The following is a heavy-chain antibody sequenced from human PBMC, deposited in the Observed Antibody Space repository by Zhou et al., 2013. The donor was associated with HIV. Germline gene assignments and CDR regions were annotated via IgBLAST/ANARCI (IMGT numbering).Heavy chain of an antibody. D-gene: IGHD6-13*01. V-gene: IGHV1-69*05. CDR1: GGTLSSYS. Sequence: QVQLVQSGTEVKKPGSSVRVSCTASGGTLSSYSISWVRQAPGQGLEWMGRIIPIFATSNYAQQFQGRVTMTTDESTSTVFMELSSLRSEDTAIYYCATQQVAHSFWYHYMDVWGRGTTVTVS. CDR2: IIPIFATS. J-gene: IGHJ6*03. CDR3: ATQQVAHSFWYHYMDV.